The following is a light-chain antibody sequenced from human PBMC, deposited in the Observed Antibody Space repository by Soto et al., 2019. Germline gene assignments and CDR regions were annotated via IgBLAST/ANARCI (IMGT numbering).Light chain of an antibody. V-gene: IGKV3-20*01. Sequence: IVMTHSPATLSVSPGEMANLSFRAIQSVSSSYLAWYQQKPGQAPRLLIYGASSRATGIPDRFSGSGSGTDFTLTISRLEPEDFAVYHCQQYGSSPLITFGQGTRLEIK. CDR2: GAS. CDR1: QSVSSSY. J-gene: IGKJ5*01. CDR3: QQYGSSPLIT.